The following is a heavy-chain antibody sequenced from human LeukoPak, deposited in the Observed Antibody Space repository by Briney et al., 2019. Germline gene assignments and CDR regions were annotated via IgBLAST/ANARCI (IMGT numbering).Heavy chain of an antibody. D-gene: IGHD3-9*01. CDR1: GYTFTSYD. CDR3: ARGPYYDILTGYNWNEEGGGNWFDP. CDR2: MNPNSGNT. J-gene: IGHJ5*02. Sequence: EASVKVSCKASGYTFTSYDINWVRQATGQGLEWMGWMNPNSGNTGYAQKFQGRVTMTRNTSISTAYMELSSLRSEDTAVYYCARGPYYDILTGYNWNEEGGGNWFDPWGQGTLVTVSS. V-gene: IGHV1-8*01.